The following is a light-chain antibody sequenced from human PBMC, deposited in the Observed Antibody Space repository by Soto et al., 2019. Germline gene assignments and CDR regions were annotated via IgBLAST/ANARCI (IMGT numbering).Light chain of an antibody. Sequence: QSVLTQPPSVSAAPGQKVTISCSGSSSNIGNNYVSWYQQLPGTAPKLLIYDNNRRPSGIPDRFSGSKSGTSPTLGITGLQTGDEADYFCETCDGSLSAVLFGGGTKVTVL. V-gene: IGLV1-51*01. CDR3: ETCDGSLSAVL. J-gene: IGLJ2*01. CDR2: DNN. CDR1: SSNIGNNY.